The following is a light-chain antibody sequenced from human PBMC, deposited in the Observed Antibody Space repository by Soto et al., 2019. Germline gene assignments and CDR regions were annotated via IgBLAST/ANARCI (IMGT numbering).Light chain of an antibody. J-gene: IGLJ1*01. CDR1: SSDVGGSNY. V-gene: IGLV2-14*01. Sequence: QCVLTQPASVSGSPGQSITISCTGTSSDVGGSNYVSWYQQHPGKAPKLIISDVSYRPSGVSNRFSGSKSGNTASLTISGLQVEYEADYSCSSYTSSTPHVFRPGTNVPVL. CDR3: SSYTSSTPHV. CDR2: DVS.